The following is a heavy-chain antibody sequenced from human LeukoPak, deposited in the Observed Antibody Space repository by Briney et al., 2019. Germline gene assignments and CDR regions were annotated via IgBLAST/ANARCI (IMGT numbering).Heavy chain of an antibody. V-gene: IGHV3-7*01. D-gene: IGHD1-1*01. Sequence: GGSLRLSCAASGFTFSSYWMSWVRQAPGKGLEWVANIKQDGSEKYYVDSVKGRSTISRDNANNSLYLQMNSLRAEDTAVYYCAREKYNWNDDLNYFDYWGQGTLVTVSS. J-gene: IGHJ4*02. CDR3: AREKYNWNDDLNYFDY. CDR1: GFTFSSYW. CDR2: IKQDGSEK.